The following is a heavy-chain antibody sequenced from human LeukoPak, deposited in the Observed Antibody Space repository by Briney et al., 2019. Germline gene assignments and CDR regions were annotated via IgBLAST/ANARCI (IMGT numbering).Heavy chain of an antibody. J-gene: IGHJ4*02. D-gene: IGHD3-10*01. CDR2: IYNSGYT. CDR3: ARGRGTMVRGVLTLFYYFDY. V-gene: IGHV4-4*07. CDR1: GASISPYY. Sequence: SETLSLTCTVSGASISPYYWSWIRQPAGKGLEWIGRIYNSGYTNYNPSLESRVTMSLDTSKNEFSLKLSSVTAADTAVYYCARGRGTMVRGVLTLFYYFDYWGQGTLVTVSS.